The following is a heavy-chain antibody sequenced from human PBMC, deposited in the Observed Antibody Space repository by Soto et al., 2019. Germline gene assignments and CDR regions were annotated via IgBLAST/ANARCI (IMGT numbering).Heavy chain of an antibody. V-gene: IGHV4-34*02. CDR2: IDHSETT. CDR3: ARGRVKARRIYYDV. D-gene: IGHD3-16*01. Sequence: QVQLLQRGAGLLRPSETLSLTCAVFNGSFSGYHCTCIRQSPGEGLEWIAEIDHSETTNYNPSLKSRVALSVDTFKKEVSLRLNFVTAADTAVYFCARGRVKARRIYYDVWGQGSQAIVSS. CDR1: NGSFSGYH. J-gene: IGHJ1*01.